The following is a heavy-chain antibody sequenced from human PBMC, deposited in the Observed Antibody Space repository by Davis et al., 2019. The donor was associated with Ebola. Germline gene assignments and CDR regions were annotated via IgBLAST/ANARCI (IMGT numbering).Heavy chain of an antibody. J-gene: IGHJ4*02. Sequence: PSETLSLTCTVSGGSISSGDYYWSWIRQPQGKGLEWIGEINHSGSTTYNPSLQSRVTISVDTSKNQFSLNLRSVTAADTAVYYCPRGEVGSSSHLLDYWGRGTRVTVSS. D-gene: IGHD6-6*01. V-gene: IGHV4-39*07. CDR3: PRGEVGSSSHLLDY. CDR2: INHSGST. CDR1: GGSISSGDYY.